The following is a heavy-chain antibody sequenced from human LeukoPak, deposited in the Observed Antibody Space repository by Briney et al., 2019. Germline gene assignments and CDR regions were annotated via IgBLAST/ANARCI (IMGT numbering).Heavy chain of an antibody. CDR2: IYYSGFT. J-gene: IGHJ4*02. CDR1: GVSISSISYF. CDR3: ARRDGFNPFDY. V-gene: IGHV4-39*07. D-gene: IGHD5-24*01. Sequence: PSETLSLTCTVSGVSISSISYFWGWIRQPPGKGLEWIGSIYYSGFTYYNPSLKSRVTISIDTSKNQFSLKLNSVTAADTAVYYCARRDGFNPFDYWGQGTLVTVSS.